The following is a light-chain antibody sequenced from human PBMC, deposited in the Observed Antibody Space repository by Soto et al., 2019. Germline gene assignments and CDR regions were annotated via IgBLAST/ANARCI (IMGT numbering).Light chain of an antibody. CDR3: HQYGRSPQT. CDR1: QSVPSDL. V-gene: IGKV3-20*01. J-gene: IGKJ2*01. Sequence: EIVLTQSPGTLSLSPGERATLSCRASQSVPSDLLAWYQQKPGQAPRLVIYAASRRATGIPDRFSGSGSGIDFTLTISRLEPEDFVVYFCHQYGRSPQTFGHGTKLDIK. CDR2: AAS.